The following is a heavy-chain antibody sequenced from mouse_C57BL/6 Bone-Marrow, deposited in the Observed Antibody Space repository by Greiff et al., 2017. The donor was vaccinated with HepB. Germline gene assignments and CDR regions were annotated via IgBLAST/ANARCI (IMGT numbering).Heavy chain of an antibody. CDR1: GYTFTDYY. V-gene: IGHV1-19*01. D-gene: IGHD1-1*01. Sequence: EVQLQQSGPVLVKPGASVKMSCKASGYTFTDYYMNWVKQSHGKSLEWIGVINPYNGGTSYNQKFKGKATLTVDKSSSTAYMELNSLTSEDSAVYYCASPFTTVVAYYFDYWGQGTTLTVSS. CDR2: INPYNGGT. J-gene: IGHJ2*01. CDR3: ASPFTTVVAYYFDY.